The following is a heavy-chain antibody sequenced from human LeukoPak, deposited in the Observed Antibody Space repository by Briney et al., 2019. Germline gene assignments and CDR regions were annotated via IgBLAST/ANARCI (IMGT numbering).Heavy chain of an antibody. CDR1: GFSISSSSYY. D-gene: IGHD6-19*01. CDR2: ICYSGSS. V-gene: IGHV4-39*02. CDR3: AREAIAVARRPDY. Sequence: SESLCLTCTVSGFSISSSSYYWGCIRQPPGQGLVWVVSICYSGSSYYNPSLKSRVTIYVNTSKNQFSLKLSAVTAADTAVYYCAREAIAVARRPDYWGQGTLVTVSS. J-gene: IGHJ4*02.